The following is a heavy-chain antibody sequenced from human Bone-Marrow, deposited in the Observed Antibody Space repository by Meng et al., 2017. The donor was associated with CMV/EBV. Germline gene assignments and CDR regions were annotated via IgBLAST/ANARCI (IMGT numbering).Heavy chain of an antibody. Sequence: GESLKISCAASGFTFSSYAMSWVRQAPGKGLEWVSAISGSGGSTYYADSVKGRFTISRDNAKNSLYLQMNSLRAEDTAVYYCARQLVWRSWFDPWGQGTLVTVSS. CDR2: ISGSGGST. J-gene: IGHJ5*02. CDR3: ARQLVWRSWFDP. D-gene: IGHD6-13*01. V-gene: IGHV3-23*01. CDR1: GFTFSSYA.